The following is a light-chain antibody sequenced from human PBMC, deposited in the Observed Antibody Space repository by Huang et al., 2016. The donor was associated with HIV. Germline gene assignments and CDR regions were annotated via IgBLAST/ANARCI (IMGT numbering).Light chain of an antibody. CDR3: LHLNSFTRKLA. Sequence: IQLTQSPSSLSASVGDRVTITCRASQGISSHLAWYQQKLGQAPKLLIYAASTLQSGVPSRFSGSGSATALPLTISSLQPEECATCCCLHLNSFTRKLAFGQGTKVDIK. V-gene: IGKV1-9*01. CDR1: QGISSH. J-gene: IGKJ2*01. CDR2: AAS.